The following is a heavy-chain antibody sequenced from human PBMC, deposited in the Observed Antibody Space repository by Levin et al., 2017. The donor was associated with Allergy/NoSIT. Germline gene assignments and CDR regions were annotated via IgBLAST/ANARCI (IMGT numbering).Heavy chain of an antibody. CDR2: ISYDGSNK. Sequence: GGSLRLSCAASGFTFSSYGMHWVRQAPGKGLEWVAVISYDGSNKYYADSVKGRFTISRDNSKNTLYLQMNSLRAEDTAVYYCAKDRWQWLAKGAFDYWGQGTLVTVSS. D-gene: IGHD6-19*01. J-gene: IGHJ4*02. CDR3: AKDRWQWLAKGAFDY. V-gene: IGHV3-30*18. CDR1: GFTFSSYG.